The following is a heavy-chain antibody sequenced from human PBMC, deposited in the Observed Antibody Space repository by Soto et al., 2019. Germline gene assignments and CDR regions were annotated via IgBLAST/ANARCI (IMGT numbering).Heavy chain of an antibody. V-gene: IGHV1-69*12. Sequence: QVQLVQSGAEVKKPGSSVKVSCKASGGTFSSYAISWVRQAPGQGLEWMGGIIPIFGTANYAQKFQGRVTITADESTSTAYMELSSRRSEDTAVYYCASRYSYGPLDYYYYGMDVWGQGTTVTVSS. CDR1: GGTFSSYA. D-gene: IGHD5-18*01. J-gene: IGHJ6*02. CDR2: IIPIFGTA. CDR3: ASRYSYGPLDYYYYGMDV.